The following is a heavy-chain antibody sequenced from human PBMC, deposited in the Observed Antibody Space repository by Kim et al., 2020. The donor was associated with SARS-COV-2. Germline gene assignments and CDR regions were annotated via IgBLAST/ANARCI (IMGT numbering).Heavy chain of an antibody. D-gene: IGHD1-26*01. Sequence: YADFGEGRFTISRDNSKNTLFLQMNSLRAEDTAVYYCARRAKSGSYYYFDYWGQGILVAVSS. J-gene: IGHJ4*02. CDR3: ARRAKSGSYYYFDY. V-gene: IGHV3-74*03.